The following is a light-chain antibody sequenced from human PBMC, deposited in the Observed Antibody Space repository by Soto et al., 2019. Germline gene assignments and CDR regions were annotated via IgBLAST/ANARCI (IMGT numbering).Light chain of an antibody. J-gene: IGLJ2*01. Sequence: QSALNQPPSASGSPGQAVTISCTGTSSDVGGYSYVSWYQQHPGKAPKVMIYEVNKRPSGVPDRFSGSKSGNTASLTVSGLQTEDDADYYCSSYEGTNNVLVFGGGTKLTGL. CDR3: SSYEGTNNVLV. CDR2: EVN. CDR1: SSDVGGYSY. V-gene: IGLV2-8*01.